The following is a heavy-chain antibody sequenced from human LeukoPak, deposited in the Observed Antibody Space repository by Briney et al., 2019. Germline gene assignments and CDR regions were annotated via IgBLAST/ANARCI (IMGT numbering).Heavy chain of an antibody. CDR2: ISSRSTYI. D-gene: IGHD6-13*01. CDR1: GFTFSNYS. V-gene: IGHV3-21*01. Sequence: GGSLRLSCAASGFTFSNYSMNWVRQAPGMGLEWVSSISSRSTYIYYADSVKGRFTISRDNAKNSLYLQMNSLRAEDTAVYYCARDQGDSTSSSWYLPWFDPWGQGTLVTVSS. J-gene: IGHJ5*02. CDR3: ARDQGDSTSSSWYLPWFDP.